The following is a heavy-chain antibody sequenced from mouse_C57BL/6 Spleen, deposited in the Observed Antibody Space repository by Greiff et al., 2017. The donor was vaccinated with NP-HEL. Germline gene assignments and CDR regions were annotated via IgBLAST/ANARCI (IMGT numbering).Heavy chain of an antibody. Sequence: EVKLMESGGGLVKPGGSLKLSCAASGFTFSDYGMHWVRQAPEKGLEWVAYISSGSSTIYYADTVKGRFTIPRDNAKNTLFLQMTSLRSEDTAMYYCARDWVFDYWGQGTTLTVSS. CDR2: ISSGSSTI. V-gene: IGHV5-17*01. D-gene: IGHD4-1*01. CDR3: ARDWVFDY. J-gene: IGHJ2*01. CDR1: GFTFSDYG.